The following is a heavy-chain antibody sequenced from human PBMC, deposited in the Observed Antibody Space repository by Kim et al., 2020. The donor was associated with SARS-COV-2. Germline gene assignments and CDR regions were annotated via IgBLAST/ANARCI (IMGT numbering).Heavy chain of an antibody. D-gene: IGHD3-3*01. J-gene: IGHJ4*02. CDR3: ARVPRVMIL. Sequence: GGSLRLSCAASGFTFSSYAMHWVRQAPGKGLEWVAVISYDGSNKYYADPVKGRFTISRDNSKNTLYLQMNSLRAEDTAVYYFARVPRVMILWGQGTLVTVSS. CDR1: GFTFSSYA. V-gene: IGHV3-30-3*01. CDR2: ISYDGSNK.